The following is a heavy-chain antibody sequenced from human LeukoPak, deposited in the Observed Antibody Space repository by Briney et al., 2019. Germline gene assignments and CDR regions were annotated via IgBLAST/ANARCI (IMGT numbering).Heavy chain of an antibody. V-gene: IGHV4-38-2*01. J-gene: IGHJ4*02. Sequence: SETLSLTCAVSGYSISSGNYWGWIRQPPGKGLEWIGSIYHSGSTYYNPSLKSRVTISVDTSKNQFSLKLSSVTAADTAVYYCARVTAGYYYGSGSLDYWGQGTLVTVSS. CDR3: ARVTAGYYYGSGSLDY. D-gene: IGHD3-10*01. CDR1: GYSISSGNY. CDR2: IYHSGST.